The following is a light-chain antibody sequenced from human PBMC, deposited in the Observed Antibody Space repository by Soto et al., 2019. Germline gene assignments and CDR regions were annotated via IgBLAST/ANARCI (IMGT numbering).Light chain of an antibody. V-gene: IGLV2-11*01. CDR3: CSYAGTYSYV. CDR1: RSDIGIYDY. CDR2: DVG. Sequence: QYALAQPRSVSGSPGQSVTISCTGTRSDIGIYDYVSWYQHHPNTAPKLIIYDVGERPSGVPDRFSGSKSGNTASLIISGLQAEDEADYYCCSYAGTYSYVFGTGTKVTVL. J-gene: IGLJ1*01.